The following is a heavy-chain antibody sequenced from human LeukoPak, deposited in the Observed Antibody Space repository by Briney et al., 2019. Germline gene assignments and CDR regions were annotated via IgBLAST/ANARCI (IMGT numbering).Heavy chain of an antibody. J-gene: IGHJ4*02. D-gene: IGHD6-13*01. Sequence: PGGAPRLSCATPGFTFNTYLMTWGRPAPGKGLGWVANINHDGSATFYVDSVKGRFAISRDNAESSLHLQMNSLRAEDTALYYCATSVDTAAGPYWGQGTLVTVSS. V-gene: IGHV3-7*01. CDR3: ATSVDTAAGPY. CDR2: INHDGSAT. CDR1: GFTFNTYL.